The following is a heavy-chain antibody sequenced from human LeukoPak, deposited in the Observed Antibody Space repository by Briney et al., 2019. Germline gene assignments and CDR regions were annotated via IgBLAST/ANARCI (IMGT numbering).Heavy chain of an antibody. V-gene: IGHV4-39*01. D-gene: IGHD3-22*01. CDR2: IYYSGST. Sequence: SETLSLTCTVSGGSISSSSYYWGWIRQPPGKGLEWIGSIYYSGSTYYNPSLKSRVTISVDTSKNQFSLKLSSVTAADTAVYYCARHQREEVGIVVVITTLDYWGQGTLVTVSS. CDR3: ARHQREEVGIVVVITTLDY. J-gene: IGHJ4*02. CDR1: GGSISSSSYY.